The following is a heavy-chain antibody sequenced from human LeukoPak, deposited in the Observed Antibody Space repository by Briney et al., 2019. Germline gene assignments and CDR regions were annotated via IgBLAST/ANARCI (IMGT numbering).Heavy chain of an antibody. V-gene: IGHV1-18*01. CDR2: ISAYNGNT. Sequence: ASVKVSCKASGYTFTSYGISWVRQAPGQGLEWMGWISAYNGNTNYAQKLQGRVTMTTDTSTSTAYMELRSLRSDDTAVYYCARVEESWIVGASGAFDIWGQGTMVTVSS. D-gene: IGHD1-26*01. J-gene: IGHJ3*02. CDR1: GYTFTSYG. CDR3: ARVEESWIVGASGAFDI.